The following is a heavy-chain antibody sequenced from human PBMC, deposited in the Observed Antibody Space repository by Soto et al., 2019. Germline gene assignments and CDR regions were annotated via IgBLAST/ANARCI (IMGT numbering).Heavy chain of an antibody. Sequence: EVQLLESGGGLVQPGGSLRLSCAASGSTFSSFAMTWVRQAPGGGLEWVSSISDSGGRIYYLDSVKGRFTVSRDNSKRTLYLQMSSLRAEDTAVYYCAKGVGSHYYDFRGQGALVTVSS. CDR2: ISDSGGRI. V-gene: IGHV3-23*01. CDR1: GSTFSSFA. J-gene: IGHJ4*02. D-gene: IGHD3-3*01. CDR3: AKGVGSHYYDF.